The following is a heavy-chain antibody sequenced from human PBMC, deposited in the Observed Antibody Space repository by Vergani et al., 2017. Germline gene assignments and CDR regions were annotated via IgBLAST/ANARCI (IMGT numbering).Heavy chain of an antibody. CDR3: ARLTGTHHVSDWTL. D-gene: IGHD1-14*01. CDR2: VNPNSGDT. Sequence: QVQLVQSGAEVKEPGASVKVSCEASGYPFIVYFLHWVRQAPGQGLEWLGWVNPNSGDTHYSQTFQGRVTMTRDTSISTAYLELSRLTYDETAVYFWARLTGTHHVSDWTLWAKGTTFTVSS. CDR1: GYPFIVYF. J-gene: IGHJ6*03. V-gene: IGHV1-2*02.